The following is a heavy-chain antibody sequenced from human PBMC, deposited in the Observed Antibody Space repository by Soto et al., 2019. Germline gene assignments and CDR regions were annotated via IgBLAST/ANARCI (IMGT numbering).Heavy chain of an antibody. CDR1: GFSLITSGVG. CDR2: IYWDDDQ. Sequence: QITLKESGPTLVKPTQTLTLTCTFSGFSLITSGVGVGWIRQPPGKALEWLALIYWDDDQRYSPSLKNRLTITQDNSKNQVVLTMTNMDPVDTATYYCAHSANYDILTNWGQGTLVTVSS. D-gene: IGHD3-9*01. CDR3: AHSANYDILTN. J-gene: IGHJ4*02. V-gene: IGHV2-5*02.